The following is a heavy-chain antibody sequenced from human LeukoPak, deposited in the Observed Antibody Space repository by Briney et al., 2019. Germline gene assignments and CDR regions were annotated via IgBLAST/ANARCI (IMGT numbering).Heavy chain of an antibody. Sequence: GASVKVSCKASGGTFSSYAISWVRQAPGQGLEWMGGIIPIFGTANYAQKFQGRVTITADESTSTAYMELRSLRSDDTAVYYCARDGYSSSASRAYNWFDPWGQGTLVTVSS. CDR3: ARDGYSSSASRAYNWFDP. CDR2: IIPIFGTA. V-gene: IGHV1-69*13. CDR1: GGTFSSYA. J-gene: IGHJ5*02. D-gene: IGHD6-6*01.